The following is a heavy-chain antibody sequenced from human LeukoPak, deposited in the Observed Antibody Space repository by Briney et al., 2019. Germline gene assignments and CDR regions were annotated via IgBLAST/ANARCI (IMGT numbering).Heavy chain of an antibody. D-gene: IGHD2/OR15-2a*01. CDR3: ASVGGFPFHYCMDV. Sequence: SETLSLTCTVSGGSISSYYWSWIRQPPGKGLEWIGYIYYSGSTNYNPSLKSRVTISVDTSKNQFSLKLSSVTAADTAVYYCASVGGFPFHYCMDVWGKGTTVTVSS. J-gene: IGHJ6*03. CDR1: GGSISSYY. CDR2: IYYSGST. V-gene: IGHV4-59*01.